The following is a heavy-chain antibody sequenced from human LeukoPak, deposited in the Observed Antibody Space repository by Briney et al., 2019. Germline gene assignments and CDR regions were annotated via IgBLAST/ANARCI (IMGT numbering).Heavy chain of an antibody. Sequence: GGSLRLSCAASGFTFGDFAMSWVRQAPGKGPHWVSAISGSGGSTYYADSVKGRFTISRDNSRKKLYLQMINVRVEDTAVYYCVKFWRGPFGLGSYIDKWGQGILVTVSS. CDR2: ISGSGGST. CDR1: GFTFGDFA. D-gene: IGHD3-10*01. CDR3: VKFWRGPFGLGSYIDK. J-gene: IGHJ4*02. V-gene: IGHV3-23*01.